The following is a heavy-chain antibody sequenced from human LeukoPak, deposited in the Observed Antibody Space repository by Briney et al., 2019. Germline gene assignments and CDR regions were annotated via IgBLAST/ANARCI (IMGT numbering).Heavy chain of an antibody. Sequence: PGGSLRLSCAASGFTFSGYAMSWVRQAPGRGLEWVSTISGNGGSTYYADSVKGRFTISRDNSKNTLYLQMKSLRAEDTAVYYCAKDVRYDSSGYYYLGEFDYWGQGTLVTVSS. CDR2: ISGNGGST. CDR3: AKDVRYDSSGYYYLGEFDY. CDR1: GFTFSGYA. D-gene: IGHD3-22*01. V-gene: IGHV3-23*01. J-gene: IGHJ4*02.